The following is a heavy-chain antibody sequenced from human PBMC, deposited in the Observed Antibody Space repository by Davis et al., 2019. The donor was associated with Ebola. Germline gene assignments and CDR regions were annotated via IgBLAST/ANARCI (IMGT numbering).Heavy chain of an antibody. CDR3: AKAHIPSITGTSAGSDY. Sequence: PGGSLRLSCAVSGFTFTTDAMRCVRQAPGKGLEWVSAISGSGGSTYYADSVKGRFTISRDNSKNTLYLQMNSLRAEDTAGYYCAKAHIPSITGTSAGSDYWGQGTLVTVSS. D-gene: IGHD1-20*01. CDR2: ISGSGGST. J-gene: IGHJ4*02. V-gene: IGHV3-23*01. CDR1: GFTFTTDA.